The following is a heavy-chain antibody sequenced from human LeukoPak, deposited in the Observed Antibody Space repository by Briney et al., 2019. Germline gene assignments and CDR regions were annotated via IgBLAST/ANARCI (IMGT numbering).Heavy chain of an antibody. CDR1: GFTFSIYG. CDR2: ISDDGAQR. J-gene: IGHJ4*02. Sequence: GGSLRLSCAASGFTFSIYGMHWVRQAPGEGLEWVAVISDDGAQRCYADSVKGRFTISRDNSKNTLYLQMNSLRVEDTAVYYCARIDRARPGSDYWGQGTLVTVSS. V-gene: IGHV3-30*03. CDR3: ARIDRARPGSDY.